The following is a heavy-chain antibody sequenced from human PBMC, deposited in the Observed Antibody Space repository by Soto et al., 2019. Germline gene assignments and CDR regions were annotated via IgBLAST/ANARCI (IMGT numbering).Heavy chain of an antibody. J-gene: IGHJ6*03. Sequence: QVQLQQWGAGLLKPSGTLSLTCGVSGGSLSDYYWSWIRQPPGKGLEWIGEINHSGSTNLNPSLKSRATISVDMSKNQFSLTLSSVTAADTALYYCARPPTTYCSSISCSPDYNYYMDVWGTGTAVTVSS. CDR2: INHSGST. CDR1: GGSLSDYY. CDR3: ARPPTTYCSSISCSPDYNYYMDV. D-gene: IGHD2-2*01. V-gene: IGHV4-34*04.